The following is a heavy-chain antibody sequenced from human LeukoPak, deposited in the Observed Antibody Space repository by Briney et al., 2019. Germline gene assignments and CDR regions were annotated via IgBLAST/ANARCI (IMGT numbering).Heavy chain of an antibody. CDR3: ARLGPPNCSGGSCLFDY. CDR1: GGSISSGGYS. Sequence: PSETLSLTCTVSGGSISSGGYSWSWIRQHPGKGLEWIGYIYYSGTTYYNPSLRSRATISVDTSKNQFSLRLSSVTAADTAVYYCARLGPPNCSGGSCLFDYWGQGTLVTVSS. D-gene: IGHD2-15*01. V-gene: IGHV4-31*03. CDR2: IYYSGTT. J-gene: IGHJ4*02.